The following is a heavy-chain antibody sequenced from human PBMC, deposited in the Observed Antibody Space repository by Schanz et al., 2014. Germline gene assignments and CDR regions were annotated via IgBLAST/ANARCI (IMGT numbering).Heavy chain of an antibody. D-gene: IGHD2-21*01. V-gene: IGHV3-21*01. CDR1: GFTVSNNY. CDR3: ARVVRLAYCGGDCYSGGYFDL. Sequence: EVQLVESGGGLVQPGGSLRLSCAASGFTVSNNYMSWVRQAPGKGLEWVSSISSSSSYIYYADSVKGRFTISRDNAKNSLYLQMNSLRAEDTAVYYCARVVRLAYCGGDCYSGGYFDLWGRGTLVTVSS. CDR2: ISSSSSYI. J-gene: IGHJ2*01.